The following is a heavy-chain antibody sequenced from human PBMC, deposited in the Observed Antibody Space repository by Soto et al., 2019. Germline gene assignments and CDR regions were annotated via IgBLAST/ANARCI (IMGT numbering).Heavy chain of an antibody. D-gene: IGHD3-22*01. CDR1: GFTFSSYA. J-gene: IGHJ4*02. Sequence: PGGSLRLSCAASGFTFSSYAMHWVRQAPGKGLEWVAVISYDGSNKYYADSVKGRFTISRDNSKNTLYLQMNSLRAEDTAVYYCAKDQSITMIVVVITSLDYWGQGTLVTVSS. CDR3: AKDQSITMIVVVITSLDY. CDR2: ISYDGSNK. V-gene: IGHV3-30-3*01.